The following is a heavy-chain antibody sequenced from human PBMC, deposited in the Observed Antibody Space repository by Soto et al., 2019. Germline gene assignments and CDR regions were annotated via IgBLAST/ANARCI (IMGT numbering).Heavy chain of an antibody. Sequence: SETLSLTCSVSAGSISSYYWSWIRQSPGKGLEWIGYVHYSGSTNYNPSLKSRVTISVDTSKNQFSLKLSSVTAADTAVYYCASLTYYDSSGYYYPGNWFDPWGQGTLVTVSS. CDR3: ASLTYYDSSGYYYPGNWFDP. J-gene: IGHJ5*02. V-gene: IGHV4-59*01. CDR1: AGSISSYY. CDR2: VHYSGST. D-gene: IGHD3-22*01.